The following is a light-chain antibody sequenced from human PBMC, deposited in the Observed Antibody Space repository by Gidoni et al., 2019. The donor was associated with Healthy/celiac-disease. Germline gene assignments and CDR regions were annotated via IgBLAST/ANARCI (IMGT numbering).Light chain of an antibody. V-gene: IGLV2-14*03. CDR3: SSYTSSSTLHV. CDR1: SSDVGGYNY. CDR2: DVS. J-gene: IGLJ1*01. Sequence: QSALTQPASGSGSPGQSITISCTGTSSDVGGYNYVSWYQQHPGKAPKLMIDDVSNRPSGVSNRFSGSKSGNTASLTISGLQAEDEADYYCSSYTSSSTLHVFGTGTKVTVL.